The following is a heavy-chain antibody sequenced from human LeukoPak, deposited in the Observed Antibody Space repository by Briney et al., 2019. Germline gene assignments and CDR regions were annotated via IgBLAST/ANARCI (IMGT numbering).Heavy chain of an antibody. CDR1: GYTFTGYY. CDR2: INPNSGGT. D-gene: IGHD3-10*01. V-gene: IGHV1-2*02. Sequence: GASVKVSCKASGYTFTGYYMHWVRQAPGQGLEWMGWINPNSGGTNYAQKFQGRVTMTRDTSISTAYMELSRLRSDDTAVYYCARMRATITMVRGVITSELDYWGQGTLVTVSS. CDR3: ARMRATITMVRGVITSELDY. J-gene: IGHJ4*02.